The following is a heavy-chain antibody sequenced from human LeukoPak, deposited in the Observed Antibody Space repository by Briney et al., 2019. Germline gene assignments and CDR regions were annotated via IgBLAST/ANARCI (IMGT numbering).Heavy chain of an antibody. Sequence: TSETLSLTCTVSGGSISSYYWSWIRQPPGKGLEWIGYIYYSGSTNYNPSLKSRVTISVDTSKNQSSLKLSSVTAADTAVYYCARLLIAGTADYWGQGTLVTVSS. CDR1: GGSISSYY. D-gene: IGHD6-13*01. J-gene: IGHJ4*02. CDR2: IYYSGST. V-gene: IGHV4-59*08. CDR3: ARLLIAGTADY.